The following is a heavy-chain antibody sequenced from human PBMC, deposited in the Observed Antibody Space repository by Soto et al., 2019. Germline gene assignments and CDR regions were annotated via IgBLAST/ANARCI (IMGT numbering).Heavy chain of an antibody. J-gene: IGHJ6*02. D-gene: IGHD3-10*01. CDR3: ARSPNYYYYGFDV. V-gene: IGHV4-61*08. CDR1: GGSVRSGDYF. Sequence: PSETLALTCTVSGGSVRSGDYFWSWIRQSPGKRLEWIAYIYYSGSTNYNPSLKSRATISVDTSKSQVSLTLTSMTAADAALYYCARSPNYYYYGFDVWGQGTAVTVSS. CDR2: IYYSGST.